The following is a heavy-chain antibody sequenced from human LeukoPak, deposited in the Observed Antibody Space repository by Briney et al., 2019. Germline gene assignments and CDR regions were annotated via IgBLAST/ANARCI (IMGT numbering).Heavy chain of an antibody. CDR3: ARDKGLDY. J-gene: IGHJ4*02. CDR1: GFTFSSYS. Sequence: NSGGSLRLSCAASGFTFSSYSMNWVRQAPGKGLEWVSYISSSSSDIYYADSVKGRFTISRDNAKNSLYLQMNSLRAEDTAVYYCARDKGLDYWGQGTLVTVSS. V-gene: IGHV3-21*01. CDR2: ISSSSSDI.